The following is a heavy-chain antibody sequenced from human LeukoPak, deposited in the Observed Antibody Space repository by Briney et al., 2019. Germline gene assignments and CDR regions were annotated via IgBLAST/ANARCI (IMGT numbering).Heavy chain of an antibody. CDR2: INSRGGT. D-gene: IGHD1-1*01. CDR1: GGSISSYY. Sequence: SETLSLTCTVSGGSISSYYWSWIRQPPGKGLEWIGYINSRGGTFHNPSLKSRVTISVDTSKNQFSLKLSSVTAADTAVYYCARADNLNAFDYWGQGTLLTVSS. V-gene: IGHV4-59*06. J-gene: IGHJ4*02. CDR3: ARADNLNAFDY.